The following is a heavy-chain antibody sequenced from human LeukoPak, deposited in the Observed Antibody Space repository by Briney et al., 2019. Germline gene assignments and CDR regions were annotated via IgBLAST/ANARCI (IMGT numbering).Heavy chain of an antibody. Sequence: PGGSLRLSCAASGFTFSSYSMNWVRQAPGKGLEWVSSISSSSSYIYYADSVKGRFTISRDNAKNSLYLQMNSLRAEDTAVYYCASHCSGGSCYGVLYYWGQGTLVTVSS. CDR2: ISSSSSYI. D-gene: IGHD2-15*01. CDR1: GFTFSSYS. CDR3: ASHCSGGSCYGVLYY. J-gene: IGHJ4*02. V-gene: IGHV3-21*01.